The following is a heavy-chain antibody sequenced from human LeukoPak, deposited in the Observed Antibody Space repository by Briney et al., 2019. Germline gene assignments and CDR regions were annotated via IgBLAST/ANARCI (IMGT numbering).Heavy chain of an antibody. CDR3: ARDPYYDILTSPKGPYDY. D-gene: IGHD3-9*01. CDR2: ISAYNGNT. Sequence: ASVKVSCKASVYTFTSYGISWVRQAPGQGLEWMGWISAYNGNTNYAQKLQGRVTMTTDTSTSTAYMELRSLRSDDTAVYYCARDPYYDILTSPKGPYDYWGQGTLVTVSS. CDR1: VYTFTSYG. V-gene: IGHV1-18*01. J-gene: IGHJ4*02.